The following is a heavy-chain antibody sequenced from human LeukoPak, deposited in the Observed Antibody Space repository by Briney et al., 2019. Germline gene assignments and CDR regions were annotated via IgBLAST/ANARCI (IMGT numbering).Heavy chain of an antibody. CDR3: AREAGSYYSSGCDGLYYSFDY. CDR1: GDSINSGNNY. D-gene: IGHD3-22*01. J-gene: IGHJ4*02. V-gene: IGHV4-61*09. Sequence: SETLSLTCTVSGDSINSGNNYWRWIRQPAGKGPEWIGHIYSSGTTNYNPSLKSRVTMSVDTSKNQFSLKLTSGTASVTAVYYCAREAGSYYSSGCDGLYYSFDYWGQGTLVTVSS. CDR2: IYSSGTT.